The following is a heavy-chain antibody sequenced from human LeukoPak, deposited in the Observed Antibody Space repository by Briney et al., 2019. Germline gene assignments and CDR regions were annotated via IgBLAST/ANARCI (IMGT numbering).Heavy chain of an antibody. V-gene: IGHV1-18*01. CDR2: ISAYNGNT. D-gene: IGHD2-15*01. J-gene: IGHJ6*02. CDR1: GYTFTNYG. CDR3: ARDGPDGVVAAVPVHYYYYGMDV. Sequence: ASVKVSCKASGYTFTNYGISWVRQAPGQGLEWMGWISAYNGNTNYAQKLQGRVTMTTDTSTSTAYMELRSLRSDDTAVYYCARDGPDGVVAAVPVHYYYYGMDVWGQGTTVTVSS.